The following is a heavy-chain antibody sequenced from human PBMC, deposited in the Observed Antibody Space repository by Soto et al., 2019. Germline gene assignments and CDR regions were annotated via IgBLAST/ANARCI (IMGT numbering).Heavy chain of an antibody. CDR1: SGSFSGYY. V-gene: IGHV4-34*01. CDR2: ISQSGNT. CDR3: ARAPKVSGSSQTRPDF. D-gene: IGHD6-6*01. J-gene: IGHJ4*02. Sequence: SETLSLTCSIYSGSFSGYYWSWVRQPPGKGLEWIGEISQSGNTNYSPSLKSRVSISIDTSKKQFSLNLASVSAADTAVYYCARAPKVSGSSQTRPDFWGQGTLVTVSS.